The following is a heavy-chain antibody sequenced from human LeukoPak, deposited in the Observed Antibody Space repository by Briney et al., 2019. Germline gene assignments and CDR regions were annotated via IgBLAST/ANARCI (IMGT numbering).Heavy chain of an antibody. CDR1: GYTFTSYA. V-gene: IGHV7-4-1*02. CDR2: INTNTGNP. J-gene: IGHJ2*01. D-gene: IGHD6-13*01. CDR3: ASSKQQLAYWYFDL. Sequence: GASVKVSCKASGYTFTSYAMNWVRQAPGQGLEWMGWINTNTGNPTYAQGFTGRFVFSLDTSVSTAYLQISSLKAVDTAVYYCASSKQQLAYWYFDLWGRGTLVTVSS.